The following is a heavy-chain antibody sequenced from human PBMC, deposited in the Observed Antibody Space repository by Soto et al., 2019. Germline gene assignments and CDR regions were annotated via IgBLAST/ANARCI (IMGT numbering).Heavy chain of an antibody. V-gene: IGHV4-30-4*01. Sequence: TSETLSLTCTVSGGSISSGDYYWSWIRQPPGKGLEWIGYIYYSGSTYYNPSLKSRVTISVDTSKNQFSLKLSSVTAADTAVYYCAREDRGVITSQFDYWGQGTLVTVSS. CDR2: IYYSGST. D-gene: IGHD3-10*01. J-gene: IGHJ4*02. CDR3: AREDRGVITSQFDY. CDR1: GGSISSGDYY.